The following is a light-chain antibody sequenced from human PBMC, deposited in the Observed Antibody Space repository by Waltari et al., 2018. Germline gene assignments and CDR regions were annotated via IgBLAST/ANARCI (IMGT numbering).Light chain of an antibody. Sequence: EIVLTQSPGTLSLSPGERATLSCRASQSVSRSLACSQQKPGQAPRLLIYGAYSRATGVPDRFSGSGSGTDFSLTISRLEPEDFAVYYCQHYVRLPVSFGQGTKVEIK. V-gene: IGKV3-20*01. J-gene: IGKJ1*01. CDR3: QHYVRLPVS. CDR2: GAY. CDR1: QSVSRS.